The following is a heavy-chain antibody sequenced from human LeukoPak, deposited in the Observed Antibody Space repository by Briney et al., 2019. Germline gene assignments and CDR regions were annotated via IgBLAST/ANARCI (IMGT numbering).Heavy chain of an antibody. J-gene: IGHJ4*02. CDR3: TRDHGVGATDIDY. CDR2: ISGSGGST. D-gene: IGHD1-26*01. CDR1: GFTFSSYA. Sequence: GGSLRLSCAASGFTFSSYAMSWVRQAPGKGLEWASAISGSGGSTYYADSVKGRFTVSRDNAKNTLHLQVNSLRAEDTAVYYCTRDHGVGATDIDYWGQGTLVTVSS. V-gene: IGHV3-23*01.